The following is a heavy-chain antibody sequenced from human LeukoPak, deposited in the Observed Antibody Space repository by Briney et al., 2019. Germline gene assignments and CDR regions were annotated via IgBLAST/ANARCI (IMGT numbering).Heavy chain of an antibody. J-gene: IGHJ4*02. CDR1: GGSISSSSYY. V-gene: IGHV4-61*05. Sequence: SETLSLTCTVSGGSISSSSYYWSWIRQPPGKGLEWIGYIYYSGSTTYNPSLKSRVTISVDTSKNQFSLKLSSVTAADTAVYYCAAPGDGYWGQGTLVTVSS. CDR2: IYYSGST. D-gene: IGHD3-10*01. CDR3: AAPGDGY.